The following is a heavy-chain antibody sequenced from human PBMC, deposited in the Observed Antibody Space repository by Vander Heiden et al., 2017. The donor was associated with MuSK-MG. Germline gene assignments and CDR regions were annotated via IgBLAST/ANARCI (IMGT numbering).Heavy chain of an antibody. J-gene: IGHJ6*02. CDR2: IDWDDSK. CDR1: GFSLTTSGMC. CDR3: AREIRGFDYQYYGMDV. V-gene: IGHV2-70*15. Sequence: QVTLRESGPALVNSTQTLTLTCTFSGFSLTTSGMCVSWIRQPPGKALEWLARIDWDDSKYYSTSLKTRLTISKDTSTNQVVLTMTNMDPEDTATYYCAREIRGFDYQYYGMDVWGQGTTVTVSS. D-gene: IGHD3-10*01.